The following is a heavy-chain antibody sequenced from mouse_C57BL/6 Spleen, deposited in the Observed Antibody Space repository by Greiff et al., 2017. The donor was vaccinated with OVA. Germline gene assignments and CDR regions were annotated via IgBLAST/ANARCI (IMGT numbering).Heavy chain of an antibody. V-gene: IGHV1-59*01. J-gene: IGHJ2*01. Sequence: QVQLQQPGAELVRPGTSVKLSCKASGYTFTSYWMHWVKQRPGQGLEWIGVIDPSDSYTNYNQKFKGKATLTVDTSSSTAYMQLSSLTSEDSAVYYCEVSYGPLYYFDYWGQGTTLTVSS. CDR2: IDPSDSYT. CDR1: GYTFTSYW. D-gene: IGHD1-1*02. CDR3: EVSYGPLYYFDY.